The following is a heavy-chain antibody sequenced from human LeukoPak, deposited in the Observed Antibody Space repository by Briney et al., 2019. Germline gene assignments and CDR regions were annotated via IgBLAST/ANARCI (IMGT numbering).Heavy chain of an antibody. J-gene: IGHJ4*02. D-gene: IGHD2-2*01. CDR2: ISGSGGST. V-gene: IGHV3-23*01. CDR3: AKSVRIVVVPAANPPLDY. Sequence: GGSLRLSCAASGFTFSSYAMSWVRQAPGKGLEWVSAISGSGGSTYYADSVKGRFTISRDNSKNTLYLQMNSLRAEDTAVYYCAKSVRIVVVPAANPPLDYWGQGTLVTVSS. CDR1: GFTFSSYA.